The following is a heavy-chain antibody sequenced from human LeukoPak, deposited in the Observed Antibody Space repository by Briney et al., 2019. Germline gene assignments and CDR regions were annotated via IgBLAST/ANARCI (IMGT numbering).Heavy chain of an antibody. CDR2: INHIGTT. Sequence: PSEILSLTCNVSGGSFNGYYWTWIRQPPGKGSEWIAEINHIGTTNHNPSLKSRVTVSTDTSKNQFFLRLTSVTAADTALYYCARLVVTAPQYHYYMDVWGEGTTVTVSS. V-gene: IGHV4-34*01. CDR1: GGSFNGYY. CDR3: ARLVVTAPQYHYYMDV. D-gene: IGHD2-21*02. J-gene: IGHJ6*03.